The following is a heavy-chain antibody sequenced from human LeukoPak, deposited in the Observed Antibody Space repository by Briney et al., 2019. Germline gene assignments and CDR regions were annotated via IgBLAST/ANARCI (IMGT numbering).Heavy chain of an antibody. CDR2: IKQDGSEK. J-gene: IGHJ4*02. CDR3: ARDNYYGSGNFYKRAYYFDY. D-gene: IGHD3-10*01. Sequence: GGSLRLSCAASGFTFSSYWMSWVRQAPGKGLEWVANIKQDGSEKYYVDSVKGRFTISRDNAKNSLYLQMNSLRAEDTAVYYCARDNYYGSGNFYKRAYYFDYWGQGTLVTVSS. V-gene: IGHV3-7*01. CDR1: GFTFSSYW.